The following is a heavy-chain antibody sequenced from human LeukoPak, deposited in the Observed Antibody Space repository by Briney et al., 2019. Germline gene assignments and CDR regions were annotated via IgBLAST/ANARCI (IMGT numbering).Heavy chain of an antibody. Sequence: SQTLSLTCTVSGGSISSGGYYWSWIRQHPGKGLEWIGYIYYSGSTYDNPSLKSRVTISVDTSKDQFSLKLSSVTAADTAVYYCARSPPYCRSTSCSWFDPWGQGTLVTVSS. J-gene: IGHJ5*02. V-gene: IGHV4-31*03. CDR2: IYYSGST. D-gene: IGHD2-2*01. CDR3: ARSPPYCRSTSCSWFDP. CDR1: GGSISSGGYY.